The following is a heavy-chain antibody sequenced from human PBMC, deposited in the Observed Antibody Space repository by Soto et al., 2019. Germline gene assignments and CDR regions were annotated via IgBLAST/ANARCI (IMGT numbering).Heavy chain of an antibody. V-gene: IGHV4-30-2*01. J-gene: IGHJ4*02. CDR3: ARGVPVRFDY. CDR1: GGSVSSGSYY. D-gene: IGHD4-17*01. Sequence: PSETLSLTCTVSGGSVSSGSYYWSWIRQPPGKGLEWIGYIYHSGSTYYNPSLKSRVTISVDRSKNQFSLKLSSVTAADTAVYYCARGVPVRFDYWGQGTLVTVSS. CDR2: IYHSGST.